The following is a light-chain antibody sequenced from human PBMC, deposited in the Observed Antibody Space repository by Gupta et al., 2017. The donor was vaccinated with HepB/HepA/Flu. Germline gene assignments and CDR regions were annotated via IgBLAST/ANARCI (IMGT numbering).Light chain of an antibody. J-gene: IGLJ3*02. CDR1: SRAIGTYDF. Sequence: SAPAQHVPLSGSPGQSITISCTGTSRAIGTYDFVSWFQQHPGKAPTLMIYEVTKRPSGVSNRFAGSQSGNTASLTLSALLAEDEADYHGCSYAASDTLVFGGGTKLTVL. CDR2: EVT. V-gene: IGLV2-23*02. CDR3: CSYAASDTLV.